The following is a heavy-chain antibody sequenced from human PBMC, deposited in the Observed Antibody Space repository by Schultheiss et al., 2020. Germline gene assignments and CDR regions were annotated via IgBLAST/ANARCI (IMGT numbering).Heavy chain of an antibody. CDR1: GGSFSGYY. CDR2: INHSGST. CDR3: ARSGRVLAPYYYDSSGYYFWFDP. Sequence: SETLSLTCAVYGGSFSGYYWSWIRQPPGKGLEWIGEINHSGSTNYNPSLKSRVTISVDTSKNQFSLKLSSVTAADTAVYYCARSGRVLAPYYYDSSGYYFWFDPWGQGTLVNVYS. V-gene: IGHV4-34*01. D-gene: IGHD3-22*01. J-gene: IGHJ5*02.